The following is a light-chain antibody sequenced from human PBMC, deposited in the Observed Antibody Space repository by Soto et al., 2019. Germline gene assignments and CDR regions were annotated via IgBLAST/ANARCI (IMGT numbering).Light chain of an antibody. CDR3: QQAATFPLT. Sequence: DIQLTQSTTSLSASFGGRVIITLLASQAFGNLLAWYQQKRGKAPKLPIYGISTLQGGVPSRFSGSESGTDFTLTISSVQPEDSATYYCQQAATFPLTFGGGTKVDIK. J-gene: IGKJ4*01. CDR1: QAFGNL. V-gene: IGKV1-12*01. CDR2: GIS.